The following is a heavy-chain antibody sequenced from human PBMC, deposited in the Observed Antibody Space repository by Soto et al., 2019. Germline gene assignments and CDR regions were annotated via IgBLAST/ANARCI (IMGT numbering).Heavy chain of an antibody. J-gene: IGHJ4*02. CDR1: GFTFSSYA. CDR2: ISGSGGST. CDR3: AKGSWIQLWCLDY. V-gene: IGHV3-23*01. Sequence: EVQLLESGGGLVQPGGSLRLSCAASGFTFSSYAMSWVRQAPGKGLERVSAISGSGGSTYYADSVKGRFTISRDNSKNTLYLQMNSLRAEDTAVYYCAKGSWIQLWCLDYWGQGTLVTVSS. D-gene: IGHD5-18*01.